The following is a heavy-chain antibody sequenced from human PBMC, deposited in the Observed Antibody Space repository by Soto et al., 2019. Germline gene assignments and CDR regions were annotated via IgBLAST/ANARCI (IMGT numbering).Heavy chain of an antibody. CDR2: IWYDGSNK. J-gene: IGHJ4*02. D-gene: IGHD1-26*01. CDR1: GFTFSTYG. Sequence: GGSLRLSCAGSGFTFSTYGMHWVRQAPGKGLERVALIWYDGSNKYYTDSVKGRFTISRDNSKNTLYLQMNSLRAEDTAVYYCARDHAPSGSYFPLDYWGQGTLVSVSS. CDR3: ARDHAPSGSYFPLDY. V-gene: IGHV3-33*01.